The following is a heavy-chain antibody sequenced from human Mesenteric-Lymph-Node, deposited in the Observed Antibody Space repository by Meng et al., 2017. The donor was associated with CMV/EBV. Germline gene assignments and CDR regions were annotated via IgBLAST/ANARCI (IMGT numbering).Heavy chain of an antibody. Sequence: CAASGFTFSTYAMHCVRQAPGKGLEWVALIWYDGSRIHYADSVKGRFTISRDNSENTVFLQMNSLRAADTAVYYCAKDAVSGYYGSDYWGQGTLVTVSS. V-gene: IGHV3-33*06. CDR2: IWYDGSRI. D-gene: IGHD3-22*01. CDR1: GFTFSTYA. CDR3: AKDAVSGYYGSDY. J-gene: IGHJ4*02.